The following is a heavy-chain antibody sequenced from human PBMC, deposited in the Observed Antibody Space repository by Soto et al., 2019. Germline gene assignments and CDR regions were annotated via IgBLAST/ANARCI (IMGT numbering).Heavy chain of an antibody. Sequence: QMQLQESGPGLVKPSETLSLTCTVSNGSISTTSYNWGWIRQSPGKGLEWIGTIFYTGTTSYNPSLKSRVTITVDTSNNPFSLKRASVTAADTAVYYCARHGSFWGQGILVVVSS. CDR3: ARHGSF. V-gene: IGHV4-39*01. CDR2: IFYTGTT. D-gene: IGHD3-16*02. CDR1: NGSISTTSYN. J-gene: IGHJ4*02.